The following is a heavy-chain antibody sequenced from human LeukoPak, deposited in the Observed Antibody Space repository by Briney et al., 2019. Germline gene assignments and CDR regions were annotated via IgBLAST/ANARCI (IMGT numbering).Heavy chain of an antibody. CDR2: ISSSSITI. CDR1: GFTFSSYS. Sequence: GGSLRLSCAASGFTFSSYSMNWVRQAPGKGLEWVSYISSSSITIYNADSVKGRFTIFRDNAKNSLYLQMNSLRDDDTAVYYCARSDWFDPWGQGTLVTVSS. CDR3: ARSDWFDP. J-gene: IGHJ5*02. V-gene: IGHV3-48*02.